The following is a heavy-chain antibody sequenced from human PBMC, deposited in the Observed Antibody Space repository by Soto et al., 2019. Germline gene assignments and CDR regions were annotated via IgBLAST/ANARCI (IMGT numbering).Heavy chain of an antibody. V-gene: IGHV4-30-4*01. CDR3: ARLAPQYYYDSSGLAPPEFAY. J-gene: IGHJ4*02. D-gene: IGHD3-22*01. CDR2: IYYSGST. CDR1: GGSISSGDYY. Sequence: QVQLQESGPGLVKPSQTLSLTCTVSGGSISSGDYYWSWIRQPPGKGLEWIGYIYYSGSTYYNPSLKSRVTISVYTSKSQFSLKLSSVTAADTAVYYCARLAPQYYYDSSGLAPPEFAYWGQGTLVTVSS.